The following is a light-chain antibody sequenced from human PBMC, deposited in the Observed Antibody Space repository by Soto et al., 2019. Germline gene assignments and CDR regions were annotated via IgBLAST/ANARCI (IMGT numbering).Light chain of an antibody. CDR2: GAP. CDR1: QGVSSRY. CDR3: QQYGSSPIS. V-gene: IGKV3-20*01. J-gene: IGKJ3*01. Sequence: EIVLTQSPGTLSLSPGARATLSCRASQGVSSRYLAWYQQKPGQPPRHLIYGAPTRATGIPDRFSGSGSGTDLTLTISRLEPEDFAVYHCQQYGSSPISFGPGTKVDIK.